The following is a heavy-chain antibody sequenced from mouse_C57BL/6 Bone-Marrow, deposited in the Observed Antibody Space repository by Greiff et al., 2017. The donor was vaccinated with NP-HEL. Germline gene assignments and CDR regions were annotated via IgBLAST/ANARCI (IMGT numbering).Heavy chain of an antibody. CDR2: IDPANGNT. CDR3: ARCESIYYGYSLFDY. CDR1: GFNFKNTY. Sequence: VQLQQSVAELVRPGASVKLSCTASGFNFKNTYMHWVKQRPEQGLEWIGRIDPANGNTKYAPKFQGKATITADTSSNTAYLQLSSLTSEDTAIYYCARCESIYYGYSLFDYWGQGTTLTVPS. J-gene: IGHJ2*01. D-gene: IGHD2-3*01. V-gene: IGHV14-3*01.